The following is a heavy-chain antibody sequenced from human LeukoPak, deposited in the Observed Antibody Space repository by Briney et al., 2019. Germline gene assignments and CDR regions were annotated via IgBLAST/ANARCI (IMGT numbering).Heavy chain of an antibody. D-gene: IGHD6-19*01. CDR3: ARGSSSGWPDYLDH. Sequence: GGSLRLSCVASGFTLSSNWMRWVRQAPGKGLVWLSRINGVGSSTPYADSVKGRFTISRDNAKNTLFLQMNSLRAEDTAVYYCARGSSSGWPDYLDHWGRGTPVTVSS. J-gene: IGHJ4*01. CDR1: GFTLSSNW. CDR2: INGVGSST. V-gene: IGHV3-74*01.